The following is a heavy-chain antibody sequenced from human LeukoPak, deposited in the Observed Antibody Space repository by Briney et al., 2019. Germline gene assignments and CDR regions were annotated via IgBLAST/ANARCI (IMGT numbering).Heavy chain of an antibody. CDR3: AKEVTPGALLYGPFDY. CDR1: GFTFSNSA. V-gene: IGHV3-23*01. J-gene: IGHJ4*02. D-gene: IGHD4-23*01. Sequence: PGGSLRLSCAASGFTFSNSAMSWVRQAPGNGLKGVSTLSGSGITTYYADSVKGRFTISRDNSKNTLYLQMNSLRAEDTAIYYCAKEVTPGALLYGPFDYWGQGTLVTVSS. CDR2: LSGSGITT.